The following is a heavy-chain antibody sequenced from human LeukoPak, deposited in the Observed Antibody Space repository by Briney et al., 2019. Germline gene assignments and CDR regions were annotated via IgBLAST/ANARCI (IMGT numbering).Heavy chain of an antibody. J-gene: IGHJ6*03. D-gene: IGHD3-10*01. CDR3: AKGAMYYYGSGSYYNLYYCYYMDV. CDR2: ISGSGGST. V-gene: IGHV3-23*01. CDR1: GFTFSSYA. Sequence: GGSLRLSCAASGFTFSSYAMSWVRQAPGKGLEWVSAISGSGGSTYYADSVKGRFTISRDNSKNTLYLQMNSLRAEDTAVYYCAKGAMYYYGSGSYYNLYYCYYMDVWGKGTTVTVSS.